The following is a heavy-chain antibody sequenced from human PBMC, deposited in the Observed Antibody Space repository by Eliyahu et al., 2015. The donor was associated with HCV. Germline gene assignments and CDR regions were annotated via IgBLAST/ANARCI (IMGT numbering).Heavy chain of an antibody. CDR2: IDWDDDK. CDR1: GFSLSTSGMC. D-gene: IGHD3-10*01. V-gene: IGHV2-70*01. J-gene: IGHJ4*02. CDR3: ARIVPCYFGSGNLDF. Sequence: QVTLRESGPALVKPTQTLTLTCTFSGFSLSTSGMCVSWIRQPPGKALEWLALIDWDDDKYYNTSLKTRLTVSKDTSKNQVVLTMTNMDLVDTATYYCARIVPCYFGSGNLDFWGQGTLVTVSS.